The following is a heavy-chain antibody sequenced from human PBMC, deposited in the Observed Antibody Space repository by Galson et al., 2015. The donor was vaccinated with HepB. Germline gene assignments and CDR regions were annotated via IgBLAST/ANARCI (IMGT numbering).Heavy chain of an antibody. CDR2: ITAYSGNT. D-gene: IGHD2-2*01. J-gene: IGHJ6*04. Sequence: QSGAEVKQPGASVKVSCKPSGYTFTSYGITWVRQAPGQGLEWMGWITAYSGNTICAQKLQGRLTMTTDTSTSTAYMELRSLRSDDTAVYYCARGGHSTPMGVWGKGTTVTVSS. CDR1: GYTFTSYG. CDR3: ARGGHSTPMGV. V-gene: IGHV1-18*01.